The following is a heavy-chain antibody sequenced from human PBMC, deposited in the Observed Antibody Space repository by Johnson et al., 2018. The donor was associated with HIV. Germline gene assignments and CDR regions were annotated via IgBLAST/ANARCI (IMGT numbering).Heavy chain of an antibody. J-gene: IGHJ3*02. V-gene: IGHV3-30*19. Sequence: QVQLVESGGGVVQPGRSLRLSCTASGFTFSSYGIHWVRQAPGKGLEWVAVISYDGSNKYYAQSVKGRFTISRDNSKNTLYLQMNSLRAGDTAIYYCARRRSYDDAFDIWGRGTMVSVSS. CDR2: ISYDGSNK. D-gene: IGHD3-10*01. CDR3: ARRRSYDDAFDI. CDR1: GFTFSSYG.